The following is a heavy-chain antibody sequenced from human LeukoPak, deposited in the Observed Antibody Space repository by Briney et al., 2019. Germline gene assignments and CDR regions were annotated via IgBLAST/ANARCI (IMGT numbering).Heavy chain of an antibody. CDR3: ARGESYCGSDCYHY. CDR1: GGSISGYY. D-gene: IGHD2-21*01. Sequence: SETLSLTCTVSGGSISGYYWSWIRQPPGKGLEWVGYIHYSGNTNYNPSLKSRVTISVDTSKNQFSLRLTSVTAADTAVYYCARGESYCGSDCYHYWGQGTLVTVSS. J-gene: IGHJ4*02. CDR2: IHYSGNT. V-gene: IGHV4-59*01.